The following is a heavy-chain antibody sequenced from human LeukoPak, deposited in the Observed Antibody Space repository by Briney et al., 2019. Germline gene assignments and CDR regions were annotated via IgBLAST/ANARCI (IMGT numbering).Heavy chain of an antibody. D-gene: IGHD6-19*01. Sequence: SETLSLTCTVSSGSISSYYWSWIRQPPGKGLEWIGEINHSGSTNYNPSLKSRVTISVDTSKNQLSLKLSSVTAADTAVYYCARAPGIAVAGRMDYWGQGTLVTVSS. V-gene: IGHV4-34*01. J-gene: IGHJ4*02. CDR1: SGSISSYY. CDR3: ARAPGIAVAGRMDY. CDR2: INHSGST.